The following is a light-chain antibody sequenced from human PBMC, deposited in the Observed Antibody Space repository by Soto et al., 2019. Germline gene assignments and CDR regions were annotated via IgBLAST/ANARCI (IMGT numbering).Light chain of an antibody. Sequence: QAVVTQPPSVSGAPGQRVIISCTGSTSNIGAGYDVHWYQQLPGTAPKLLIYTNTNRPSGVPDRFSGSKSGTSASLAITGLQAQDEADYYCQSYDNSLSVGVFGTGTKVTVL. J-gene: IGLJ1*01. CDR1: TSNIGAGYD. CDR3: QSYDNSLSVGV. V-gene: IGLV1-40*01. CDR2: TNT.